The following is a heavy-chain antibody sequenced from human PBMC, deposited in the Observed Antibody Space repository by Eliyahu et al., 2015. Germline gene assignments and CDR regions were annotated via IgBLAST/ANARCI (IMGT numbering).Heavy chain of an antibody. Sequence: QVQLQQWGAGLLKPSETLSLTCAVYGXSFSGYYWSWIRQPPGKGLEXIGEINHSGSTNYNPSLKSRVTISVDTSKNQFSLKLSSVTAADTAVYYCARLLYCSGGSCDNWFDPWGQGTLVTVSS. CDR1: GXSFSGYY. CDR2: INHSGST. CDR3: ARLLYCSGGSCDNWFDP. V-gene: IGHV4-34*01. J-gene: IGHJ5*02. D-gene: IGHD2-15*01.